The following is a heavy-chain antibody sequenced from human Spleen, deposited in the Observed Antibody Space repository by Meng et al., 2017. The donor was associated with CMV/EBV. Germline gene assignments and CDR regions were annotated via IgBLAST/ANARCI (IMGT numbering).Heavy chain of an antibody. V-gene: IGHV1-18*01. CDR1: GYTFTSYG. D-gene: IGHD6-13*01. Sequence: ASVKVSCKASGYTFTSYGISWVRQAPGQGLEWMGWISAYNGNTNYAQKLQGRVTMTTDTSTSTAYMELRSLRSDDTAVYYCARDKMRWYSSWKFDSWGQGTLVTVSS. J-gene: IGHJ4*02. CDR2: ISAYNGNT. CDR3: ARDKMRWYSSWKFDS.